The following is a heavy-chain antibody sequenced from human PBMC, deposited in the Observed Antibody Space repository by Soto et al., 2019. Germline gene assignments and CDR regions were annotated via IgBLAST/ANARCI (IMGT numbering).Heavy chain of an antibody. CDR3: AKFRHYYDSIGYYYDYYYGMDV. D-gene: IGHD3-22*01. CDR1: GFTFSSYA. J-gene: IGHJ6*02. V-gene: IGHV3-23*01. CDR2: ISGSGGST. Sequence: PGGSLRLSCAASGFTFSSYAMSWVRQAPGKGLEWVSAISGSGGSTYYADSVKGRFTISRDNSKNTLYLQMNSLRAEDTAVYYCAKFRHYYDSIGYYYDYYYGMDVWGQETTVTVSS.